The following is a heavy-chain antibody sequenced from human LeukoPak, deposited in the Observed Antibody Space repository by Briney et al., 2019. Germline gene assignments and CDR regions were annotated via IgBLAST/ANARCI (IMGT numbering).Heavy chain of an antibody. CDR1: GYSISTANYY. Sequence: SETLSLTCTVSGYSISTANYYWSWIRQPPGKGLEWIGEINHSGSTNYNPSLKSRVTISVDTSKNQFSLKLSSVTAADTAVYYCARLGFDYYMDVWGKGTTVTISS. D-gene: IGHD2-2*03. J-gene: IGHJ6*03. V-gene: IGHV4-39*07. CDR3: ARLGFDYYMDV. CDR2: INHSGST.